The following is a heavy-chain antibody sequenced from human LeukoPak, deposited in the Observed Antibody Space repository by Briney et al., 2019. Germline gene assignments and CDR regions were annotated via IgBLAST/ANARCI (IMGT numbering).Heavy chain of an antibody. CDR3: ARDARLYKWELLAY. CDR1: GFNFSNYA. D-gene: IGHD1-26*01. Sequence: AGGSLRLSCAASGFNFSNYAIHWVRQAPGKGLEWVAVMSYDEKYKIYADSVKGRFTTSRDNSKNTVYLQMDNLRPEDTAVYYCARDARLYKWELLAYWGQGTLVTVSS. V-gene: IGHV3-30*04. CDR2: MSYDEKYK. J-gene: IGHJ4*02.